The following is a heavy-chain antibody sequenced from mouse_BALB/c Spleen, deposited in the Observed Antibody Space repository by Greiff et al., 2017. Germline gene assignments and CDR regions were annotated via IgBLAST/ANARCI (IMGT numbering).Heavy chain of an antibody. J-gene: IGHJ1*01. CDR2: IWSGGST. CDR1: GFSLTSYG. CDR3: ARNSPVRYFDV. D-gene: IGHD1-1*01. Sequence: QVQLKESGPGLVQPSQSLSITCTVSGFSLTSYGVHWVRQSPGKGLEWLGVIWSGGSTDYNAAFISRLSISKDNSKSQVFFKMNSLQADDTAIYYCARNSPVRYFDVWGAGTTVTVSS. V-gene: IGHV2-4-1*01.